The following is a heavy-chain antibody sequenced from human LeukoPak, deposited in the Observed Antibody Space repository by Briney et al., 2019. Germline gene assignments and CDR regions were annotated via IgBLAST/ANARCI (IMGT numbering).Heavy chain of an antibody. D-gene: IGHD6-13*01. J-gene: IGHJ4*02. V-gene: IGHV4-59*01. CDR2: IYYSGST. CDR3: ARRDSSSWSFDY. Sequence: SETLSLTCTVSGGSISSYYWTWIRQPPGKGLEWIGYIYYSGSTNYNPSLKSRVTISVDTSKNQLSLKLSSVTAAGTAVYYCARRDSSSWSFDYWGQGTLVTVSS. CDR1: GGSISSYY.